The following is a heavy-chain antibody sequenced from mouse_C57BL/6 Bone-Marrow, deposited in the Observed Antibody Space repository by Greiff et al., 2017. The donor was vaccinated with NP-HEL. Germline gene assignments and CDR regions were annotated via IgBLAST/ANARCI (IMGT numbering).Heavy chain of an antibody. Sequence: QVQLQQPGAELVRPGSSVKLSCKASGYTFTSYWMHWVKQRPIQGLEWIGNIDPSDSETHYNQKFKDKATLTVDKSSSTAYMQLSSLTSEDSAVYYCARGGGWLLSPWFAYWGQGTLVTVSA. D-gene: IGHD2-3*01. V-gene: IGHV1-52*01. CDR1: GYTFTSYW. J-gene: IGHJ3*01. CDR2: IDPSDSET. CDR3: ARGGGWLLSPWFAY.